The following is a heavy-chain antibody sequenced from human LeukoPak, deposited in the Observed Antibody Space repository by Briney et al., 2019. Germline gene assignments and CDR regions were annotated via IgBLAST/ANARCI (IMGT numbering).Heavy chain of an antibody. J-gene: IGHJ4*02. Sequence: PGGSLRHSCVASGFDFNYYDMNWVRQAPGKGLEWVSSISSKSTYIDSADSTKGRFTISRDNANNSVFLQMSSLRPEDTAVYYCARRGGLSSGRGFDHWGQGTLVTVSS. CDR2: ISSKSTYI. CDR1: GFDFNYYD. D-gene: IGHD3-16*01. CDR3: ARRGGLSSGRGFDH. V-gene: IGHV3-21*01.